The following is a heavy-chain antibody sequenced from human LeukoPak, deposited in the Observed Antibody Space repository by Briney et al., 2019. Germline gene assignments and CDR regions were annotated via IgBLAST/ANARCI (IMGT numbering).Heavy chain of an antibody. CDR1: GGSISSSNYY. Sequence: SETLSLTCTVSGGSISSSNYYWGWIRQPPGKGLEWIWSIYYSGSTHYNPSLKSRVTVSVDTSKNQFSLKMRSVTAADTAVFYCARRFCGGDCYTNWFDHWGQGTLVTASS. D-gene: IGHD2-21*02. CDR3: ARRFCGGDCYTNWFDH. V-gene: IGHV4-39*07. CDR2: IYYSGST. J-gene: IGHJ5*02.